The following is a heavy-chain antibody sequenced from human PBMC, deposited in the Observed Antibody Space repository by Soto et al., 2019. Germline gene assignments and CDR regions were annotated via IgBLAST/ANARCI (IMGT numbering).Heavy chain of an antibody. Sequence: GGSLRLSCAASGFTFSNFGHFWMHWVRQVPGRGLVWVSRIDRDGSGTSYADSVKGRFTISRDNAKNMLYLQMNSLRAEDTAIYYCTTAFDFWGQGALVTVSS. CDR2: IDRDGSGT. CDR3: TTAFDF. J-gene: IGHJ4*02. CDR1: GFTFSNFGHFW. V-gene: IGHV3-74*01.